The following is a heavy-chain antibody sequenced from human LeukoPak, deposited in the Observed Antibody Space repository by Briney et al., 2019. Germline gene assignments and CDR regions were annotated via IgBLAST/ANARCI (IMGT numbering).Heavy chain of an antibody. J-gene: IGHJ4*02. CDR2: IKSKTDGETT. D-gene: IGHD3-3*01. Sequence: GGSLRLSCAASGFTFSNAWMSWVRQAPGKGLEWVGRIKSKTDGETTDYAAPVKGRFTISRDDSKNTLYLQMNSLKTEDTAVYYCTTATRFLEWLSDYWGQGTLVTVSS. V-gene: IGHV3-15*01. CDR3: TTATRFLEWLSDY. CDR1: GFTFSNAW.